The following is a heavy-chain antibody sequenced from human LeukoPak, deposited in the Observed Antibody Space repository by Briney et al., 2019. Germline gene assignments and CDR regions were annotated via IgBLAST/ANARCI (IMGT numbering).Heavy chain of an antibody. CDR1: GGSFSGYY. Sequence: PSETLSLTCAVYGGSFSGYYWSWIRQPPGKGLEWVSSLSGGGTTYYADSVKGRFTISRDISNNTLYLQMNSLRADDLAVYYCAKDLGRAVNQFAIAYFRHWGQGTLVTVSS. CDR2: LSGGGTT. J-gene: IGHJ1*01. V-gene: IGHV3-23*01. D-gene: IGHD7-27*01. CDR3: AKDLGRAVNQFAIAYFRH.